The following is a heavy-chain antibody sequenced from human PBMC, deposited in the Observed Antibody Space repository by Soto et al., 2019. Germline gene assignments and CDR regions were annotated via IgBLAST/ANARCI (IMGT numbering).Heavy chain of an antibody. CDR2: IIPIFGTV. J-gene: IGHJ2*01. CDR3: ARGTQGWLQLWYFDL. V-gene: IGHV1-69*05. D-gene: IGHD5-12*01. Sequence: QVQLVQSGAEVKKPGSSVKVSCKASGGTFSNYPISWVRQAPGQGLEWMGGIIPIFGTVNYAQKFQGRVTXTXXXSXXTAYMELSSLRSEDTAGYYCARGTQGWLQLWYFDLWGRGTLVTVSS. CDR1: GGTFSNYP.